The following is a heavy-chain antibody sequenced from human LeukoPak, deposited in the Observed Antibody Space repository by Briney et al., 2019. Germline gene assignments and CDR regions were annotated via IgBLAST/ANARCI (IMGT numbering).Heavy chain of an antibody. CDR1: GFTFSSYA. J-gene: IGHJ6*02. D-gene: IGHD3-9*01. CDR2: ISYDGSNK. V-gene: IGHV3-30*04. Sequence: GRSLRLSCAASGFTFSSYAMHWVRQAPGKGLEWVAVISYDGSNKYYADSVKGRFTISRDNSKNTLYLQMNSLRAEDTAVYYWARGTLDYDILTGWAYYYYGMDVWGQGTTVTVSS. CDR3: ARGTLDYDILTGWAYYYYGMDV.